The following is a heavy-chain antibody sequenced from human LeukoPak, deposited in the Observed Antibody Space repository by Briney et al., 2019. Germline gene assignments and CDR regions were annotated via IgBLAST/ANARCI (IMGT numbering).Heavy chain of an antibody. CDR3: VRDLREVNIVVVPAAIFDY. D-gene: IGHD2-2*01. J-gene: IGHJ4*02. CDR2: INPNSGGT. CDR1: GYTFTGYY. Sequence: ASVKVSCKASGYTFTGYYMHWVRQAPGQGLEWMGWINPNSGGTNYAQKFQGRVTMTRDTSISTAYMELSRLRSDDTAVYYCVRDLREVNIVVVPAAIFDYWGQGTLVTVSS. V-gene: IGHV1-2*02.